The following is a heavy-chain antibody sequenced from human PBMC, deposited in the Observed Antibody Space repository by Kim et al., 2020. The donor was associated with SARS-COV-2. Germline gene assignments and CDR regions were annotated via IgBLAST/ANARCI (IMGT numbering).Heavy chain of an antibody. J-gene: IGHJ6*02. D-gene: IGHD6-19*01. CDR3: ARDGGFGEYSSGWYGQSGLWGQANYGMDV. CDR2: INPSGGST. CDR1: GYTFTSYY. V-gene: IGHV1-46*01. Sequence: ASVKVSCKASGYTFTSYYMHWVRQAPGQGLEWMGIINPSGGSTSYAQKFQGRVTMTRDTSTSTVYMELSSLRSEDTAGYYCARDGGFGEYSSGWYGQSGLWGQANYGMDVWGQGTTVTVSS.